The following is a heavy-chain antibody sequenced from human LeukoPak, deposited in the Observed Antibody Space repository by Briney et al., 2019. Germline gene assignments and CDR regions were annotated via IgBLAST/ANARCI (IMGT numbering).Heavy chain of an antibody. CDR3: AKDRGYDSSGYYDNWFDP. CDR1: GFTFDDYG. D-gene: IGHD3-22*01. V-gene: IGHV3-20*04. Sequence: GGSLRLSCAASGFTFDDYGMSWVRQAPGKGLEWVSGINWNGGSTGYADSVKGRFTISRDNSKNTLYLQMNSLRAEDTAVYYCAKDRGYDSSGYYDNWFDPWGQGTLVTVSS. CDR2: INWNGGST. J-gene: IGHJ5*02.